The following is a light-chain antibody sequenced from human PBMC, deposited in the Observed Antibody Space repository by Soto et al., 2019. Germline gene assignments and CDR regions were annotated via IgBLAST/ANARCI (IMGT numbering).Light chain of an antibody. CDR2: TAS. Sequence: DIQMTQSPSTLSASVGDIVTITFRASQGISSYLAWYQQKPGKAPNLLIHTASTLQSGVPSRFSGSGSGTDFALTITSLQAEDFATYYCQQLRMYPSTFGGGTKVDIK. J-gene: IGKJ4*01. CDR3: QQLRMYPST. CDR1: QGISSY. V-gene: IGKV1-9*01.